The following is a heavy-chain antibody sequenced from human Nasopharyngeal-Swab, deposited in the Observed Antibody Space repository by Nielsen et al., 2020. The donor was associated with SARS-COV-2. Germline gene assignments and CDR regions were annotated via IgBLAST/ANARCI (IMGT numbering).Heavy chain of an antibody. Sequence: ASVKVSCKASGYAFSKYGIHWIRQAPGQRLEWMGWINTNTGLPTYAQGFIGRYVLSLDTSMNTAYLQVNNLRAEDTAIFYCARESYLDYWGQGTLVTVSS. CDR1: GYAFSKYG. CDR3: ARESYLDY. J-gene: IGHJ4*02. CDR2: INTNTGLP. V-gene: IGHV7-4-1*02.